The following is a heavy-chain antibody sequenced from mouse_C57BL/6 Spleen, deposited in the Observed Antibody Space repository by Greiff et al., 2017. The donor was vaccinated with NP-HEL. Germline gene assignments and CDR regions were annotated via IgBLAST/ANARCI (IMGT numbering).Heavy chain of an antibody. CDR1: GYSFTGYY. CDR2: INPSTGGT. V-gene: IGHV1-42*01. CDR3: ARRAHYYGSSYGYFDV. J-gene: IGHJ1*03. D-gene: IGHD1-1*01. Sequence: VQLQQSGPELVKPGASVKISCKASGYSFTGYYMNWVKQSPEKSLEWIGEINPSTGGTTYNQKFKAKATLTVDKSSSTAYMQLKSLTSEDSAVYYCARRAHYYGSSYGYFDVWGTGTTVTVSS.